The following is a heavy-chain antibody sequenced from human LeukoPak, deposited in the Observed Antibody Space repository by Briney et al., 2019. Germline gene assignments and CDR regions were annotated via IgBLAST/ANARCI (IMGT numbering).Heavy chain of an antibody. V-gene: IGHV1-58*01. CDR3: AAAEDDYGDYSLDY. Sequence: ASVKVSCKASGFTFTSSAVQWVRQARRQRLEWTGWIVVGSGNTNYAQKFQERVTITRDMSTSTAYMELSSLRSEDTAVYYCAAAEDDYGDYSLDYWGQGTLVTVSS. J-gene: IGHJ4*02. D-gene: IGHD4-17*01. CDR1: GFTFTSSA. CDR2: IVVGSGNT.